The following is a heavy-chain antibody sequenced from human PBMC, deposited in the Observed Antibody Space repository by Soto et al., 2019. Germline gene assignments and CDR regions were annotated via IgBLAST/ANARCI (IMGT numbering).Heavy chain of an antibody. Sequence: GGSLTLSCAASGFTVSRYVMSWVRQAPAKGLQWVSAISGSGGSTYYADSVKGRFTISRDNSKNTLYLQMNSLRAEDTAVYYCAKDVATIFGVVIIYYGMDVWGQGTTVTVSS. CDR3: AKDVATIFGVVIIYYGMDV. J-gene: IGHJ6*02. V-gene: IGHV3-23*01. CDR2: ISGSGGST. D-gene: IGHD3-3*01. CDR1: GFTVSRYV.